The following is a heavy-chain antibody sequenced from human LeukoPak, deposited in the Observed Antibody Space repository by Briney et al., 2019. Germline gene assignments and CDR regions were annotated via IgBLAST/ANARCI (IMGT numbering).Heavy chain of an antibody. Sequence: GGSLRLSCAASGFTFSSYGMHWVRQAPGKGLEWVSFIRYDGSNKYYADSVKGRFTISRDNSKNTLYLQMNSLRAEDTAVYYCARDRDFWSGYYYYMDVWGKGTTVTVSS. CDR2: IRYDGSNK. CDR3: ARDRDFWSGYYYYMDV. D-gene: IGHD3-3*01. J-gene: IGHJ6*03. CDR1: GFTFSSYG. V-gene: IGHV3-30*02.